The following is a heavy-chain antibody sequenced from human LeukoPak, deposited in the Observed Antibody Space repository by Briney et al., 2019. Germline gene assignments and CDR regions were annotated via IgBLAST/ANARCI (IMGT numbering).Heavy chain of an antibody. D-gene: IGHD3-16*01. Sequence: PGGSLRLSCAGSGFIFNNYAMHWVRQPPGKGLEWVSGISWNSGSIDYADSVKGRFTISRDNAKNSLYLQMNSLRAEDTAVYYCARRGIPVDYWGQGTLVTVSS. CDR3: ARRGIPVDY. J-gene: IGHJ4*02. V-gene: IGHV3-9*01. CDR1: GFIFNNYA. CDR2: ISWNSGSI.